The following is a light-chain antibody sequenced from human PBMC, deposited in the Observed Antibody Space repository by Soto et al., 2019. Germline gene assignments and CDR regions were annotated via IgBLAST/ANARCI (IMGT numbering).Light chain of an antibody. J-gene: IGKJ5*01. Sequence: DIQMTQSPSSLSAYVGDRVTNTCRASQSISSYLNWYQQKPGKAPKLLIYAASSLQSGVPSRFSGSGSGTDFTLTISSLQPEDFATYYCQQSYSTLITFGQGTRLEIK. CDR2: AAS. V-gene: IGKV1-39*01. CDR1: QSISSY. CDR3: QQSYSTLIT.